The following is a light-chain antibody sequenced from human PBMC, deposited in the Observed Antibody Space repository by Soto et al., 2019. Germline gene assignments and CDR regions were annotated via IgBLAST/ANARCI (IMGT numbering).Light chain of an antibody. CDR3: QQTYITPIT. CDR2: SSS. J-gene: IGKJ5*01. CDR1: QTINNN. Sequence: DIEMTQSPASLSASVGDRVTISCRTSQTINNNLNWYQQRPGKAPKLLIYSSSSLMSGVPPRFSGSGSGTDFTLTISSPQPEDFATYFCQQTYITPITFGHGTRLDIK. V-gene: IGKV1-39*01.